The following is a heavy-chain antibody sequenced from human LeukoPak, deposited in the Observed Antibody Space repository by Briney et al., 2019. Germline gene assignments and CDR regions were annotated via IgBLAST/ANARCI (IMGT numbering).Heavy chain of an antibody. D-gene: IGHD2-15*01. J-gene: IGHJ4*02. Sequence: SETLSLTCTVSGGSISSYYWSWIRQPPGKGLEWIGYIYYSGSTDPNPSLKSRVTISVDTAKNQISLKLSSVTAADTAVYYCARTYCRGGSCHFDYWGQGTLVTVSS. CDR3: ARTYCRGGSCHFDY. V-gene: IGHV4-59*08. CDR2: IYYSGST. CDR1: GGSISSYY.